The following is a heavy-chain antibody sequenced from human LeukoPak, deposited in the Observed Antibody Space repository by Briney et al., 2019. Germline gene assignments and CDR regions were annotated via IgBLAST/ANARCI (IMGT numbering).Heavy chain of an antibody. J-gene: IGHJ4*02. Sequence: GRSLRLSCAASGFTFSSYAMHWVRQAPGKGLEWVAVISYDGSNKYYADSAKGRFTISRDNSKNTLYLQMNSLRPEDTAVYYCARDGPDYGDFDYWGQGTLVTASS. D-gene: IGHD4-17*01. CDR2: ISYDGSNK. V-gene: IGHV3-30*04. CDR3: ARDGPDYGDFDY. CDR1: GFTFSSYA.